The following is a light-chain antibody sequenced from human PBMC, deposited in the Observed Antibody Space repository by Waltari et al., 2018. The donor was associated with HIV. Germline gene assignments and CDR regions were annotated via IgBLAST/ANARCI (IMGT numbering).Light chain of an antibody. Sequence: DVVMTQSPDSLTVSVGERATLNCKSSQSLLYGFNNKNYLAWYQQRPGHRPKLLIYWASTRQSGVPDRFSGSGSGTDFSLTISSLQAEDVAVYYCQQYYLVPYTFGQGTKLEIK. V-gene: IGKV4-1*01. CDR3: QQYYLVPYT. CDR2: WAS. J-gene: IGKJ2*01. CDR1: QSLLYGFNNKNY.